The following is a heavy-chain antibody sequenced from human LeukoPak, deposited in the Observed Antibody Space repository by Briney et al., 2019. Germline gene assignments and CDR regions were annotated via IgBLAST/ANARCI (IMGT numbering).Heavy chain of an antibody. CDR3: ARLYCSGGSCYGDAFDI. J-gene: IGHJ3*02. CDR1: GFTFSSYG. Sequence: PGGSLRLSCAASGFTFSSYGMHWVRQPPGKGLEWVGRIKSHTDGATTDYAAPVKHRFTISRDDSRNTLDLQMNSLKTEDTAIYYCARLYCSGGSCYGDAFDIWGQGTMVTVSS. CDR2: IKSHTDGATT. V-gene: IGHV3-15*05. D-gene: IGHD2-15*01.